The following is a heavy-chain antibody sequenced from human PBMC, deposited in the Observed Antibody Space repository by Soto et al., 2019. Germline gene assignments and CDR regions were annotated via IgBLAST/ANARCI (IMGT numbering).Heavy chain of an antibody. V-gene: IGHV4-39*01. CDR2: IYYSGST. J-gene: IGHJ5*02. D-gene: IGHD4-17*01. CDR3: ARQWTTYNWFDP. CDR1: GGSISSSSYY. Sequence: SETLSLTCTVCGGSISSSSYYWGWIRQPPGKGLEWIGSIYYSGSTYYNPSLKSRVTISVDTSKNQFSLKLSSVTAADTAVYYCARQWTTYNWFDPWGQGTLVTVSS.